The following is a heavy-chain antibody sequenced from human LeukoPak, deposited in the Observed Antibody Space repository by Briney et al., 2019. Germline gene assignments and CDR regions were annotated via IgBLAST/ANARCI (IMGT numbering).Heavy chain of an antibody. CDR1: GGSISSSSYY. Sequence: SETLSLTCTVSGGSISSSSYYWGWIRQPPGKGLEWIGSIYYSGSTYYNPSLKSRVTISVDTSKNQFSLKLSSVTAADTAVYYCARGTVAGLNRMYYFDYWGQGTLVTVSS. D-gene: IGHD6-19*01. V-gene: IGHV4-39*07. CDR3: ARGTVAGLNRMYYFDY. J-gene: IGHJ4*02. CDR2: IYYSGST.